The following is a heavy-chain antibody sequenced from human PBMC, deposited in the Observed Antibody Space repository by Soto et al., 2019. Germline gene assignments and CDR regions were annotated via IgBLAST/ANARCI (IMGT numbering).Heavy chain of an antibody. D-gene: IGHD3-3*01. CDR1: GFTFSSYS. Sequence: GGSLRLSCAASGFTFSSYSMNWVRQAPGKGLEWVSSISSSSSYIYYADSVKGRFTISRDNAKNSPYLQMNSLRAEDMAGYYCARVEVRITIFGVASDAFDIWGQGTMVTVSS. CDR2: ISSSSSYI. J-gene: IGHJ3*02. CDR3: ARVEVRITIFGVASDAFDI. V-gene: IGHV3-21*01.